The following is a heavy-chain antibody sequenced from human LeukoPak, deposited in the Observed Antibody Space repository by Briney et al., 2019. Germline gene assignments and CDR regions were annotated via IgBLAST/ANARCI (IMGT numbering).Heavy chain of an antibody. V-gene: IGHV3-11*01. Sequence: GGSLRLSCAASGFTFSDYYMNWIRQAPGKGREWVSYISASGSTIYYADSVKGPFTISRDNAKNSLFLQMNSLRAEDTAVYYCARDGGYCSTSDCPRWFDPWGQGTLVTVSS. CDR2: ISASGSTI. J-gene: IGHJ5*02. CDR1: GFTFSDYY. D-gene: IGHD2-2*03. CDR3: ARDGGYCSTSDCPRWFDP.